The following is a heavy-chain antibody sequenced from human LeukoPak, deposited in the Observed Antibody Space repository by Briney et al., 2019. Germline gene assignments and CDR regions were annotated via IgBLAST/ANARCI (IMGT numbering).Heavy chain of an antibody. V-gene: IGHV1-2*02. CDR3: ARVRGFSGYAGFDY. Sequence: ASVKVSCKASGYTFTGYYMHWVRQAPGQALEWMGWINPNTGGTNYAQKFQGRVTMTRDTSSSTAYMELRRLKSNDTAVFYCARVRGFSGYAGFDYWGQGTLVTVSS. CDR1: GYTFTGYY. J-gene: IGHJ4*02. D-gene: IGHD3-22*01. CDR2: INPNTGGT.